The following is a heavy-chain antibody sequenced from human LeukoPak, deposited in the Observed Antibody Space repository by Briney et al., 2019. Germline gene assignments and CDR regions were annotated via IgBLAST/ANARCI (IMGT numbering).Heavy chain of an antibody. CDR1: GGSFSGYY. CDR2: INHSGST. D-gene: IGHD3-10*01. V-gene: IGHV4-34*01. CDR3: SRPQAGRGFDY. J-gene: IGHJ4*02. Sequence: SETLSLTCAVYGGSFSGYYWSWIRQPPGKGLEWIGEINHSGSTNYNPSLKSRVTISVGTSKNQFSLKLSSVTAADTAVYYCSRPQAGRGFDYWGREPWSPSPQ.